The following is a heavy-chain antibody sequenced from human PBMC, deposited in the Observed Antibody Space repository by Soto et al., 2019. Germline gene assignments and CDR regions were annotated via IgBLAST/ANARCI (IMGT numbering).Heavy chain of an antibody. CDR3: ARYCYDSSGYYRTYYFDY. V-gene: IGHV1-69*13. CDR1: GGTFSSYA. Sequence: SVKVSCKASGGTFSSYAISWVRQAPGQGLEWMGGIIPIFGTANYAQKFQGRVTITADESTSTAYMELSSLRSEDTAVYYCARYCYDSSGYYRTYYFDYWGQGTLVTVSS. J-gene: IGHJ4*02. D-gene: IGHD3-22*01. CDR2: IIPIFGTA.